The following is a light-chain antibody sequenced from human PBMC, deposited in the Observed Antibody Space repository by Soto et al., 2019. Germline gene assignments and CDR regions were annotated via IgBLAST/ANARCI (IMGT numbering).Light chain of an antibody. Sequence: QSVLTQPASVSGSPGQSITISCTGTSSDVGGYDYVSWYQQHPGKAPKFMIYEVTHRPSGVSHRFSGSKSGNTASLTISGLQAEDEADYYCTSYTTTSTYVFGTGTKVT. CDR2: EVT. V-gene: IGLV2-14*01. J-gene: IGLJ1*01. CDR1: SSDVGGYDY. CDR3: TSYTTTSTYV.